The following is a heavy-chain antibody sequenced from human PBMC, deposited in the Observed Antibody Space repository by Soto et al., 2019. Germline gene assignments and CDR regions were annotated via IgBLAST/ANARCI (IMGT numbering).Heavy chain of an antibody. CDR2: INPSGGST. D-gene: IGHD6-25*01. J-gene: IGHJ5*02. CDR1: GYTFTSYY. CDR3: AREGGTLNWFDP. Sequence: GASVKVSCKASGYTFTSYYMHWVRQAPGQGLEWMGIINPSGGSTSYAQKFQGRVTMTRDESTSTAYMELSSLRSEDTAVYYCAREGGTLNWFDPWGQGTLVTVSS. V-gene: IGHV1-46*01.